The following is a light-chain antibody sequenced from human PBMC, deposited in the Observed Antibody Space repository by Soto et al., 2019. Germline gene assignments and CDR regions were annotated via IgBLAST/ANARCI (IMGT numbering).Light chain of an antibody. CDR2: GTS. CDR3: QQYGNPLT. Sequence: EILLTQSPGTLSLSPGERATLSCRASQSVSSTYLAWYQQKPRQAPRLLIYGTSSRATGIPDRFSGSASGTEFTLTISRLAPEDSAVYYCQQYGNPLTFGGGTKVDIK. V-gene: IGKV3-20*01. CDR1: QSVSSTY. J-gene: IGKJ4*01.